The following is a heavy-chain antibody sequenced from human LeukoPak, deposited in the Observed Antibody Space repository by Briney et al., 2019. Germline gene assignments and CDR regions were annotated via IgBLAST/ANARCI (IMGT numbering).Heavy chain of an antibody. CDR3: ARTTEGYCSSTRCYGFSYYYYMDV. D-gene: IGHD2-2*01. V-gene: IGHV4-59*01. CDR2: IYYSGST. J-gene: IGHJ6*03. CDR1: GGSISSYY. Sequence: SETLSLTCTVSGGSISSYYWSWIRQPPGKGLEWIGYIYYSGSTNYNPSLKSRVTISVDMSKNQFSLKLSSVTAADRAVYYSARTTEGYCSSTRCYGFSYYYYMDVWGKGTTVTISS.